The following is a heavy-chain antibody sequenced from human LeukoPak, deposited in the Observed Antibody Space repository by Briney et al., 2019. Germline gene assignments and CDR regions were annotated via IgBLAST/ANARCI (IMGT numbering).Heavy chain of an antibody. CDR3: ASRRVYNWNDGGWFDP. CDR2: IYHSGST. J-gene: IGHJ5*02. Sequence: SGTLSLTCAVSGGSISSSNWWSWVRQPPGKGLEWIGEIYHSGSTNYNPSLKSRVTISVDKSKNQFSLKLSSVTAADTAVYYCASRRVYNWNDGGWFDPWGQGTLVTVSS. D-gene: IGHD1-1*01. V-gene: IGHV4-4*02. CDR1: GGSISSSNW.